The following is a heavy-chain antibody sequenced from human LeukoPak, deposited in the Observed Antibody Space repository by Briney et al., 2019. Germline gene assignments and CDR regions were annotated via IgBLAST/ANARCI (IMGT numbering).Heavy chain of an antibody. J-gene: IGHJ4*02. D-gene: IGHD2-2*01. V-gene: IGHV3-74*01. CDR3: VSFYETY. CDR1: GNYW. Sequence: GGSLRLSCAASGNYWMHRVRQAPGKGLVWVSHINGDGSWTTYADSVKGRFTISKDNAKNTVYLQMNNLRAEDTAVYYCVSFYETYWGRGTLVTVSS. CDR2: INGDGSWT.